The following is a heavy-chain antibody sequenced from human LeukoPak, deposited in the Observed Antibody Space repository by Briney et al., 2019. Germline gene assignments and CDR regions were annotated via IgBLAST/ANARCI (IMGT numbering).Heavy chain of an antibody. J-gene: IGHJ6*02. V-gene: IGHV5-51*01. CDR3: ARLRFGESDYYYGMDV. CDR1: GYSFSSYW. CDR2: IHPGNSET. Sequence: GESLKISCKGSGYSFSSYWIAWVRQMPGKGLEWMGIIHPGNSETTYNPSFKGHVTMSADKSISTAYLQWSSLEGTDTAKYYCARLRFGESDYYYGMDVWGQGTTVTVSS. D-gene: IGHD3-10*01.